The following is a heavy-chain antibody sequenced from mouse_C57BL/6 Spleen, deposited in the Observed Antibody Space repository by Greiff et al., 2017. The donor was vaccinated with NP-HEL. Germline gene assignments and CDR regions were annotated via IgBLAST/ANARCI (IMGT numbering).Heavy chain of an antibody. CDR1: GYTFTDYE. Sequence: ESGAELVRPGASVTLSCKASGYTFTDYEMHWVKQTPVHGLEWIGAIDPETGGTAYNQKFKGKAILTADKSSSTAYMELRSLTSEDSAVYYCTREYGHYFDYWGQGTTLTVSS. V-gene: IGHV1-15*01. J-gene: IGHJ2*01. D-gene: IGHD1-1*02. CDR2: IDPETGGT. CDR3: TREYGHYFDY.